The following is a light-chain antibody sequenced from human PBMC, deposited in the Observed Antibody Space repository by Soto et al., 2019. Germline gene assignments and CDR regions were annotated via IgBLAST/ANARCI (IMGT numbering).Light chain of an antibody. CDR2: GAS. V-gene: IGKV1-5*01. J-gene: IGKJ1*01. Sequence: DIQMTQSPSTLSASVGDRVTITCGASQSISRWLAGYQQKPGKAPKLLIYGASSLEKGVPSRFSGSGSGTEFTLTISSLQPDDFATYYCQQYNSYDMWSFGQGTKVDIK. CDR1: QSISRW. CDR3: QQYNSYDMWS.